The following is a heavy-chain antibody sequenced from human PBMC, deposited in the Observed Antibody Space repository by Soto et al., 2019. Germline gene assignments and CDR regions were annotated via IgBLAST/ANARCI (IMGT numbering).Heavy chain of an antibody. J-gene: IGHJ5*02. CDR2: IYYSGST. CDR3: ARVGPGKLWFGNH. D-gene: IGHD3-10*01. CDR1: GGSISSSSYY. Sequence: SETLSLTCTVSGGSISSSSYYWGWIRQPPGKGLEWIGSIYYSGSTYYNPSLKSRVTISVDTSKNQFSLKLSAVTAADTAVYYCARVGPGKLWFGNHWGQGTLVTVSS. V-gene: IGHV4-39*01.